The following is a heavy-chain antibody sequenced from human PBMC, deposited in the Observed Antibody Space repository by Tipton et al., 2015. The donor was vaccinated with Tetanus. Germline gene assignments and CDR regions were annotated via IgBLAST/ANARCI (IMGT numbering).Heavy chain of an antibody. CDR1: GGSFTDFY. Sequence: GLVKPSETLSLTCAVSGGSFTDFYWSWICQVPGQGLVWIGEINHSGTANKNPSHKSRVTMSVDTSNRQFSLSLDSVTAADTGVYVCARRRYNWNRGGFAIWGQWTLVAVSS. V-gene: IGHV4-34*01. D-gene: IGHD1-20*01. CDR3: ARRRYNWNRGGFAI. CDR2: INHSGTA. J-gene: IGHJ3*02.